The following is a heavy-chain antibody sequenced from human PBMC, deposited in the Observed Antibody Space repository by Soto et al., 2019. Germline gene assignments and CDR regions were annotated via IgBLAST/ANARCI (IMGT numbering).Heavy chain of an antibody. Sequence: PSETLSLTCTVSGGSISSGGYYWSWIRQHPGKGLEWIGYIYYSGSTYYNPSLKSQVTISVDTSKNQFSLKLSSVTAADTAVYYCARDLPYCGGDCQSGGIDLSYGMDVWGQGTTVTVSS. D-gene: IGHD2-21*02. CDR3: ARDLPYCGGDCQSGGIDLSYGMDV. J-gene: IGHJ6*02. V-gene: IGHV4-31*01. CDR2: IYYSGST. CDR1: GGSISSGGYY.